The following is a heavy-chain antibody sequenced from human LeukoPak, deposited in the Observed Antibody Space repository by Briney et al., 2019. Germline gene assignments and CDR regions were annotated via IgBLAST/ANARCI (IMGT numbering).Heavy chain of an antibody. CDR1: GGTFSSYA. J-gene: IGHJ4*02. D-gene: IGHD6-19*01. CDR2: INPNSGGT. Sequence: ASVKVSCKASGGTFSSYAISWVRQAPGQGLEWMGWINPNSGGTNYAQKFQGRVTMTRDTSISTAYMELSRLRSDDTAVYYCASTTTYSSGWYQYYFDYWGQGTLVTVSS. V-gene: IGHV1-2*02. CDR3: ASTTTYSSGWYQYYFDY.